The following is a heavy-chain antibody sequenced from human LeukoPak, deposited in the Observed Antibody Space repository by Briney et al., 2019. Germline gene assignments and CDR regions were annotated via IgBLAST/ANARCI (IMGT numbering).Heavy chain of an antibody. CDR3: ARLTYSSGDFDY. Sequence: GGSLRLSCAASGFTFSSYWMSWVRQAPGKGLESLSYISPSGTDISYVDSVKGRFTISRDNSKNTLYLQMNSLRAEDTAVYYCARLTYSSGDFDYWGQGTLVTVSS. CDR2: ISPSGTDI. V-gene: IGHV3-21*05. CDR1: GFTFSSYW. J-gene: IGHJ4*02. D-gene: IGHD6-19*01.